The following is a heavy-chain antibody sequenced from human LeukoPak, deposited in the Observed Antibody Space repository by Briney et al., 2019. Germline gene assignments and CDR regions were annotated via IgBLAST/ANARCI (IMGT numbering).Heavy chain of an antibody. Sequence: ASVKVSCKASGYTFTSYGFSWVGQAPGQGLEWMGWISAYNGNTNYARKLQGRVTMTTDTSTSTAYMELRSLRSDDTAVYYCARDPRGKWELLGDWGQGTLVTVSS. V-gene: IGHV1-18*01. CDR3: ARDPRGKWELLGD. CDR1: GYTFTSYG. D-gene: IGHD1-26*01. J-gene: IGHJ4*02. CDR2: ISAYNGNT.